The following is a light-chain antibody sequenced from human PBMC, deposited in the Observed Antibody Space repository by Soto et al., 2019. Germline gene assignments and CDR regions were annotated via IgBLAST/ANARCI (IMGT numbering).Light chain of an antibody. CDR2: DVT. CDR3: NSFKISSTYV. V-gene: IGLV2-14*01. Sequence: QSALTQPASVSGSPGQSITISCSGTSSDIGSYNRVSWYQQYPGKAPKLIIYDVTNRPSGVSSRFSGSKSGNTASLTISGLQAEDEADYYCNSFKISSTYVFGTGNKVTV. CDR1: SSDIGSYNR. J-gene: IGLJ1*01.